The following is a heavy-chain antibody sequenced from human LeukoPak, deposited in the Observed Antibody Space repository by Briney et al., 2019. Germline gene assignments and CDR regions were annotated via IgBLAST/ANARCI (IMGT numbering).Heavy chain of an antibody. D-gene: IGHD2-21*02. J-gene: IGHJ4*02. CDR1: GYTFTGYY. Sequence: ASVKVSCKASGYTFTGYYMHWVRQAPGQGLEWMGWINPNSGGTNYAQKLQGRVTMTRDTSISTAYMELSRLRSDDTAVYYCARVNGDDCGGDCPPGYWGQGTLVTVSS. V-gene: IGHV1-2*02. CDR3: ARVNGDDCGGDCPPGY. CDR2: INPNSGGT.